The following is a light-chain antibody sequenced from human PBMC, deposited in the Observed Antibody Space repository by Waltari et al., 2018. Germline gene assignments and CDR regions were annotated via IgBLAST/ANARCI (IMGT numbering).Light chain of an antibody. Sequence: QSMLTQPPSASGTPGQRVIISCSGSRSSLGTNTVNWFRHLPGTAPKLLIYSDSQRPSGVPDRFSGSKSGTSASLVIKGLQADDEADYYCAAWDDRLSGVLFGGGTKLTVL. J-gene: IGLJ3*02. CDR1: RSSLGTNT. CDR3: AAWDDRLSGVL. CDR2: SDS. V-gene: IGLV1-44*01.